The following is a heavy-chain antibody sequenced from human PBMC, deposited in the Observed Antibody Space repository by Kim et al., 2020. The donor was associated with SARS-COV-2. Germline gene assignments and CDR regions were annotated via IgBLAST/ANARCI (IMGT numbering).Heavy chain of an antibody. CDR3: ATLWFGELFPFDY. Sequence: GGSLRLSCAASGFTFSSYAMHWVRQAPGKGLEWVAVISYDGSNKYYADSVKGRFTISRDNSKNTLYLQMNSLRAEDTAVYYCATLWFGELFPFDYWGQG. CDR2: ISYDGSNK. D-gene: IGHD3-10*01. V-gene: IGHV3-30*04. CDR1: GFTFSSYA. J-gene: IGHJ4*02.